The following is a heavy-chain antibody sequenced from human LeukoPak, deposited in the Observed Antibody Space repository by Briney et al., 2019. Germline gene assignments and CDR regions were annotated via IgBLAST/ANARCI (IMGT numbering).Heavy chain of an antibody. J-gene: IGHJ6*03. D-gene: IGHD3-10*01. CDR1: GFTFSSYE. CDR3: AGASRGFGEPRPYYMDV. V-gene: IGHV3-48*03. CDR2: ISSSGSTI. Sequence: GGSLRLSCAASGFTFSSYEMNWVRQAPGKGLEWVSYISSSGSTIYYADSVKGRFTISRDNAKNSLYLQINSLRAEDTAVYYCAGASRGFGEPRPYYMDVWGKGTTVTVSS.